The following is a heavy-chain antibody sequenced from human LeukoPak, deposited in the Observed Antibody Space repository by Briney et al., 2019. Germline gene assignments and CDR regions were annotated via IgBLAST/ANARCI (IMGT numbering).Heavy chain of an antibody. Sequence: GGSLRLSCAASGFIFSDTYMNWIRQAPGKGREWVSYISSSGIAKNYADSVKGRFTISRDNANNSLYLQMNDLRADDTAVYYCASGDSSACPDYWGQGTLVTVSS. J-gene: IGHJ4*02. CDR1: GFIFSDTY. D-gene: IGHD3-22*01. CDR3: ASGDSSACPDY. V-gene: IGHV3-11*01. CDR2: ISSSGIAK.